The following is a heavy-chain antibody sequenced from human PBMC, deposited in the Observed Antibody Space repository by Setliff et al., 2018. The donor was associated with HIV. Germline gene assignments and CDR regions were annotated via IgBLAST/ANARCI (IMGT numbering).Heavy chain of an antibody. CDR2: SSGIGGYT. J-gene: IGHJ5*02. V-gene: IGHV3-23*01. Sequence: TGGSLRLSCAASGFDFTTYGMNWVRQAPGKGLEWVALSSGIGGYTYYAESVKGRFTVSRDSSKNMLYLQMNSLRAEDTAVYYCAKGVFDQWGQGTPVTVSS. CDR1: GFDFTTYG. CDR3: AKGVFDQ.